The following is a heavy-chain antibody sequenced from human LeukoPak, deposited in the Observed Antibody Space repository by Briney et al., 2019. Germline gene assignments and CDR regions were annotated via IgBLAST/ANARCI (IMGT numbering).Heavy chain of an antibody. Sequence: ASVKVSCKASGYAFTSYGISWVRQAPGQGLEWMGWISAYNGNTNYAQKLQGRVTMTTDTSTSTASMELRSLRSDDTAVYYCARRYRSSWYGSEGVEDWFDPWGQGTLVTVSS. J-gene: IGHJ5*02. CDR1: GYAFTSYG. CDR3: ARRYRSSWYGSEGVEDWFDP. CDR2: ISAYNGNT. D-gene: IGHD6-13*01. V-gene: IGHV1-18*01.